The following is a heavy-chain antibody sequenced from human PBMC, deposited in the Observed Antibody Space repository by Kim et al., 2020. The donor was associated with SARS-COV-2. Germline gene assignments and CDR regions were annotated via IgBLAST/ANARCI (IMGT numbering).Heavy chain of an antibody. V-gene: IGHV3-30*04. J-gene: IGHJ3*02. D-gene: IGHD2-2*01. CDR3: ARDRTQNLYCSSTSCYVGAFDI. CDR1: GFTFSSYA. CDR2: ISYDGSNK. Sequence: GGSLRLSCAASGFTFSSYAMHWVRQAPGKGLEWVAVISYDGSNKYYADSVKGRFTISRDNSKNTLYLQMNSLRAEDTAVYYCARDRTQNLYCSSTSCYVGAFDIWGQGTMVTVSS.